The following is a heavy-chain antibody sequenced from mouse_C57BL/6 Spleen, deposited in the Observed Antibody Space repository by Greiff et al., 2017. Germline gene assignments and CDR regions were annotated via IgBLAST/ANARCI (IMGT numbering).Heavy chain of an antibody. CDR2: INPGSGGT. CDR3: ARSAQATYDY. J-gene: IGHJ2*01. Sequence: VQLQQSGAELVRPGTSVKVSCKASGYAFTNYLLEWVKQRPGQGLEWIGVINPGSGGTNYNEKFKGKATLTADKSSSTAYMQLSSLTSEDSAVYFCARSAQATYDYWGQGTTLTVSS. CDR1: GYAFTNYL. V-gene: IGHV1-54*01. D-gene: IGHD3-2*02.